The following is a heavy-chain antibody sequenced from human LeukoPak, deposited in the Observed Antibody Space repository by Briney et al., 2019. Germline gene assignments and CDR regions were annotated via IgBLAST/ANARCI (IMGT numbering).Heavy chain of an antibody. CDR2: ISGSGGGGTT. D-gene: IGHD6-13*01. Sequence: GGSLRLSCAASGFTFSSYAMSWVRQAPGKGLEWVSTISGSGGGGTTYYADSVKGRFTISRDNSKNKLYLQMNSLRAEDTAVYYCARELIGAGNLWGQGTLVTVSS. CDR3: ARELIGAGNL. J-gene: IGHJ4*02. CDR1: GFTFSSYA. V-gene: IGHV3-23*01.